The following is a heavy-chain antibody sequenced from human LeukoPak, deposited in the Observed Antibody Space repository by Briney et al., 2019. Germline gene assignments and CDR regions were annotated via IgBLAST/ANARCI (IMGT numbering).Heavy chain of an antibody. D-gene: IGHD1-26*01. Sequence: PSETLSLTCTVSGGSISSYYWSGIRQPPGKGLEWIGYIYYSGSTNYNPSLKSRVTISVDTSKNQFSLKLSSVTAADTAVYYCARGQWELPDYWGQGTLVTVSS. J-gene: IGHJ4*02. CDR3: ARGQWELPDY. CDR1: GGSISSYY. V-gene: IGHV4-59*01. CDR2: IYYSGST.